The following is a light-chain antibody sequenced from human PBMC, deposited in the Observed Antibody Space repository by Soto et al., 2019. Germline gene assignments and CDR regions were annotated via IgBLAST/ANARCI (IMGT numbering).Light chain of an antibody. CDR2: QTS. J-gene: IGKJ1*01. CDR1: QYINTR. CDR3: HQRQSWPRT. V-gene: IGKV3D-15*03. Sequence: EIVMTQSPVTLSVSPGERATLSCRASQYINTRLAWYQHRPGQSPRLLIYQTSLRAAGIPARFSARGSGTDFTLTISDVQPEDFALYYCHQRQSWPRTFGQGTKVDIK.